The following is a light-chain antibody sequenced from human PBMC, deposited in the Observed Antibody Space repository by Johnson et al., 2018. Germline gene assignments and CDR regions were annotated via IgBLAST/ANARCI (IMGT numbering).Light chain of an antibody. CDR2: EHN. CDR3: GTWDSSLGAGNV. V-gene: IGLV1-51*02. CDR1: SSNIGNNY. Sequence: QSVLTQPPSESAAPGQKVTISCSGSSSNIGNNYVSWYQQLPGTAPKLLIYEHNNRPSGIPDRFSGSTSATSATLGITGLQPGEEADYYCGTWDSSLGAGNVFGTGTKVTVL. J-gene: IGLJ1*01.